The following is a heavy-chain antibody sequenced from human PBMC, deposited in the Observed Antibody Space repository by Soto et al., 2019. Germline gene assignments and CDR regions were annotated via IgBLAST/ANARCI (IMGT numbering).Heavy chain of an antibody. J-gene: IGHJ4*02. CDR2: LIPLFGTT. CDR1: GGTFSGHA. V-gene: IGHV1-69*06. Sequence: QVQLVQSGAEVKKPGSSVKVSCEASGGTFSGHAISWVRQAPGQGPEWMGGLIPLFGTTQHAQNFQDRLTITADKSTSTAYMGLTSVRFEDTDIYYCARGPNWGYRFDSWGQGTLVTVSS. D-gene: IGHD7-27*01. CDR3: ARGPNWGYRFDS.